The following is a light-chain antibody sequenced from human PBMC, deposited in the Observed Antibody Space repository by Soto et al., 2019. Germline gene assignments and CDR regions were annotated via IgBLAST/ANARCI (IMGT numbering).Light chain of an antibody. CDR2: EVS. CDR1: SSDVGGYNY. CDR3: SSYTSGSTVI. J-gene: IGLJ2*01. V-gene: IGLV2-14*01. Sequence: QSALTQPASVSGSPGQSITISCTGTSSDVGGYNYVSWYQQHPGKDPKLMIYEVSNRPSGVSNRFSGSKSGNTASLTISGLQAEDEADYYCSSYTSGSTVIFGGGTKLTVL.